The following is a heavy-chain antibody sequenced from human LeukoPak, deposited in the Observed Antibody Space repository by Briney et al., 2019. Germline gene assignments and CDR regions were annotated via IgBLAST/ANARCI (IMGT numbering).Heavy chain of an antibody. CDR2: ISSSSSTI. Sequence: GGSLRLSCAASGFTFSSYSMNWVRQAPGKGLEWVSYISSSSSTIYYADSVKGRFTISRDNAKNSLYLQMNSLRAEDTAVYYWARTPGGDGEFFDYWGQGTLVTVSS. CDR1: GFTFSSYS. D-gene: IGHD4-17*01. J-gene: IGHJ4*02. V-gene: IGHV3-48*04. CDR3: ARTPGGDGEFFDY.